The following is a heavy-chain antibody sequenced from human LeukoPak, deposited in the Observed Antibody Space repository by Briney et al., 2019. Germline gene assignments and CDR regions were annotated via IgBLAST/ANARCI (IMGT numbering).Heavy chain of an antibody. J-gene: IGHJ5*02. CDR1: GFTFSSYA. V-gene: IGHV3-48*02. D-gene: IGHD6-6*01. Sequence: PGGSLRLSCAASGFTFSSYAMAWLRQTPGKGLEGLSYISSSSKINYADSVKGRFTISRDNAKNSLYLQMNSLRDEDTAVYYCARSANPGVHDFDPWGQGTLVTVSS. CDR2: ISSSSKI. CDR3: ARSANPGVHDFDP.